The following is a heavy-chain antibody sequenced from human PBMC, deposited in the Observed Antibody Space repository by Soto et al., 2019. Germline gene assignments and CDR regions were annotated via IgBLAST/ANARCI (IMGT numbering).Heavy chain of an antibody. Sequence: SLKISCKGSGYSFTSYWIGWVRQMPGKGLEWMGIIYPGDSDTGYSPSFQGQVTISADKSISTAYLQWSSLKASDTAMYYCARGNVDYYYYYGMDVWGQGTTVTAP. V-gene: IGHV5-51*01. CDR1: GYSFTSYW. J-gene: IGHJ6*02. CDR2: IYPGDSDT. CDR3: ARGNVDYYYYYGMDV.